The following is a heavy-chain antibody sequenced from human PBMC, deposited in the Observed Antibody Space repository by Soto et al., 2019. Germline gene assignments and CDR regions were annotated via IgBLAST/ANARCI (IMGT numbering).Heavy chain of an antibody. V-gene: IGHV1-18*04. J-gene: IGHJ6*02. Sequence: QVQLVQSGAEVKKPGASVKVSCKASGYTFTSYGISWVRQAPGQGLEWMGWISAYNGNTNYAQKLQGRVTMTTDTYTSTAYMELRSLRSDDTAVYYCARDPRYCSSTSCSYYYYGMDVWGQGNTGTVSS. CDR1: GYTFTSYG. D-gene: IGHD2-2*01. CDR3: ARDPRYCSSTSCSYYYYGMDV. CDR2: ISAYNGNT.